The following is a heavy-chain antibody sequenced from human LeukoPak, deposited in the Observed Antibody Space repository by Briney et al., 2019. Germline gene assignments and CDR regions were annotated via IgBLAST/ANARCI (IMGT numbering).Heavy chain of an antibody. Sequence: PGGSLRLSCAASGFTFSSYSMNWVRQAPGKGLEWVSSISSSSSSIYYADSVKGRFTISRDNAKNSLYLQTNSLRAEDTAVYYCAKRGYCSGGSCFDSDGMDVWGQGTTVTVSS. CDR3: AKRGYCSGGSCFDSDGMDV. V-gene: IGHV3-21*01. CDR1: GFTFSSYS. D-gene: IGHD2-15*01. J-gene: IGHJ6*02. CDR2: ISSSSSSI.